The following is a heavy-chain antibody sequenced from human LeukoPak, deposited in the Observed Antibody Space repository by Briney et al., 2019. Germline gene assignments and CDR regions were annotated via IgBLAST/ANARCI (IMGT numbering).Heavy chain of an antibody. CDR3: ARVGLYYYDSSGYYLTSLDY. V-gene: IGHV1-3*01. D-gene: IGHD3-22*01. CDR2: INAGNGNT. J-gene: IGHJ4*02. Sequence: ASVKVSCKASGYTFTSYAMHWVRQAPGQRLEWMGWINAGNGNTKYSQKFQGRVTITADESTSTAYMELSSLRSEDTAVYYCARVGLYYYDSSGYYLTSLDYWGQGTLVTVSS. CDR1: GYTFTSYA.